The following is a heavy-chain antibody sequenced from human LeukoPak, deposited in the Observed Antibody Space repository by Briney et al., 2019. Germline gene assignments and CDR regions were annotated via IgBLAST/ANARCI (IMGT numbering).Heavy chain of an antibody. D-gene: IGHD2-15*01. CDR1: GYTFTSYG. J-gene: IGHJ5*02. CDR3: ARTGYCSGGSCYSGDWFDP. CDR2: ISAYNGNT. Sequence: GASVKVSCKASGYTFTSYGISWVRQAPGQGLEWMGWISAYNGNTNYAQKLQGRVTMTTDTSTRTAYMEPRSLRSDDTAVYYCARTGYCSGGSCYSGDWFDPWGQGTLVTVSS. V-gene: IGHV1-18*01.